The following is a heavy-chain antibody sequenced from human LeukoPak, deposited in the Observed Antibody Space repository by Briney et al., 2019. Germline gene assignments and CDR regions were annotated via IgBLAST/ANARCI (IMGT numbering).Heavy chain of an antibody. V-gene: IGHV1-2*02. D-gene: IGHD3-3*01. CDR2: INPNSGGT. CDR1: GYTFTAYY. CDR3: ARDTSYYDFWSGYYSIDY. Sequence: ASVKVSCKASGYTFTAYYMHWVRQAPGQGLEWMGWINPNSGGTNYAQKFQGRVTMTRDTSISTAYMELRSLRSDDTAVYYCARDTSYYDFWSGYYSIDYWGQGTLVTVSS. J-gene: IGHJ4*02.